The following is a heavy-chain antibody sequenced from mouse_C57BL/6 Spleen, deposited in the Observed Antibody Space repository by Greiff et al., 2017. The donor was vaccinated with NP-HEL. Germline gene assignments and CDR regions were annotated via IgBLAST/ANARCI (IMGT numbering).Heavy chain of an antibody. J-gene: IGHJ2*01. D-gene: IGHD2-4*01. V-gene: IGHV1-81*01. CDR2: IYPRSGNT. Sequence: QVHVKQSGAELARPGASVKLSCKASGYTFTSYGISWVKQRTGQGLEWIGEIYPRSGNTYYNEKFKGKATLTADKSSSTAYMELRSLTSEDSAVYFCAGDYDEVDYWGQGTTLTVSS. CDR1: GYTFTSYG. CDR3: AGDYDEVDY.